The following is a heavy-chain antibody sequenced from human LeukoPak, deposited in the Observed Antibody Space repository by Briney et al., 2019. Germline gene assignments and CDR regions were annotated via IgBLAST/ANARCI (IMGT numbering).Heavy chain of an antibody. D-gene: IGHD1-7*01. CDR3: ASGADLGTDWFDP. CDR1: GFTVSSNY. J-gene: IGHJ5*02. Sequence: PGGSLRLSCAASGFTVSSNYMSWVRQAPGKGLEWVSVIYSGGSTYYADSVKGRFTTSRDNSRNTLYLQMNSLRAEDTAVYYCASGADLGTDWFDPWGQGTPVTVSS. V-gene: IGHV3-66*01. CDR2: IYSGGST.